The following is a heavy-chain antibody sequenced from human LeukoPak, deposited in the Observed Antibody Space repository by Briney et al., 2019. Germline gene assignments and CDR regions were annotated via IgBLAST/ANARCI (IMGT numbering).Heavy chain of an antibody. J-gene: IGHJ6*02. Sequence: PGGSLRLSCAASGFTFSNAWMNWVRQAPGKGLEWVSYISSSSSTIYYADSVKGRFTISRDNAKNSLYLQMNSLRAEDTAVYYCASDLDIVAPRTYCYYGMDVWGQGTTVTVSS. CDR3: ASDLDIVAPRTYCYYGMDV. D-gene: IGHD5-12*01. CDR2: ISSSSSTI. CDR1: GFTFSNAW. V-gene: IGHV3-48*04.